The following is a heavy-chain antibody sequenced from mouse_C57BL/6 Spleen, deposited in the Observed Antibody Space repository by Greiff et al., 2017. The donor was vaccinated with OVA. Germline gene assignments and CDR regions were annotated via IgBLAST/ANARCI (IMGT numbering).Heavy chain of an antibody. D-gene: IGHD2-4*01. CDR2: IWTGGGT. V-gene: IGHV2-9-1*01. Sequence: VQLQQSGPGLVAPSQSLSITCTVSGFSLTSYAISWVRQPPGKGLEWLGVIWTGGGTNYNSALKSRLSISKDNSKSQVFLKMNSLQTDDTARYYCARNGDYYDYDVFAYWGQGTLVTVSA. J-gene: IGHJ3*01. CDR3: ARNGDYYDYDVFAY. CDR1: GFSLTSYA.